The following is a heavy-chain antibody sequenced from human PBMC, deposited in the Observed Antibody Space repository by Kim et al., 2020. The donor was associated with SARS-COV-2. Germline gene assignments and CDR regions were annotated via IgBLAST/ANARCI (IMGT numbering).Heavy chain of an antibody. J-gene: IGHJ6*03. D-gene: IGHD3-10*01. CDR1: GFFFRSYG. CDR2: IWYDGSNK. Sequence: GGSLRLSCAASGFFFRSYGMHWVRQAPGKGLEWVAVIWYDGSNKYYVDSVKGRITISRDNSKNTLYLQMNSLRAEDTAVYFCARDSGSGTYYNPPIYYYCMDVWGKGTTVTVSS. V-gene: IGHV3-33*01. CDR3: ARDSGSGTYYNPPIYYYCMDV.